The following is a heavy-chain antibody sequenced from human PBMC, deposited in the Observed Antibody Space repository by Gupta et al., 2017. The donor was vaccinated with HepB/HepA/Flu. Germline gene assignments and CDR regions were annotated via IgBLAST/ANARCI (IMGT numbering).Heavy chain of an antibody. CDR3: AREGWNDAFDI. CDR1: GFTLSSYS. V-gene: IGHV3-21*06. CDR2: ITNSNSYK. J-gene: IGHJ3*02. Sequence: EVQLVESGGGLVKPGGSLRLSCAASGFTLSSYSMNWVRQAPGKGLEWVSSITNSNSYKYYADSVKGRFTISRDNAKNSLYLQMNSLRAEDTALYYCAREGWNDAFDIWGQGTMVTVSS. D-gene: IGHD1-1*01.